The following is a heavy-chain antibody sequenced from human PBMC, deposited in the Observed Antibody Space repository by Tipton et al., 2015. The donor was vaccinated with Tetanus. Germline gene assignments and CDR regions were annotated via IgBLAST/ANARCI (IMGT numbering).Heavy chain of an antibody. J-gene: IGHJ5*02. Sequence: LRLSCAVYGGSLSRYYWTWIRQPPGKGLEWIGEVDDSGSTNYSPSLKSRVAISVDTSKNQFSLEVASVTVSDTAVYYCARVRAILRRTLSGLYWLDPWGQGILVTVSS. V-gene: IGHV4-34*09. CDR1: GGSLSRYY. CDR3: ARVRAILRRTLSGLYWLDP. D-gene: IGHD3-16*01. CDR2: VDDSGST.